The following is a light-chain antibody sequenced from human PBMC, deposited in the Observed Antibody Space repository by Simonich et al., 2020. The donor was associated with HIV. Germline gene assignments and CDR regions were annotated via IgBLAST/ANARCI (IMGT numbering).Light chain of an antibody. J-gene: IGKJ2*01. CDR3: QQYYNTPYT. CDR1: QSVLYSSNNKNY. Sequence: DIVMTQSPDSLAVSLGERATINSKSSQSVLYSSNNKNYLAWFQQKPGHPPKLLIYWASTRESGVPYRFSGSGSGTDFTLTSSSLQAEDVAVYYCQQYYNTPYTFGQGTKLEIK. CDR2: WAS. V-gene: IGKV4-1*01.